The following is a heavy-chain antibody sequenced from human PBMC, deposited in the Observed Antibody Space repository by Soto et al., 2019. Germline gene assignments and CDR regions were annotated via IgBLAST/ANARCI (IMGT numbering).Heavy chain of an antibody. CDR1: GFTFSSYG. D-gene: IGHD1-26*01. Sequence: QVQLVESGGGVVQPGRSLRLSCAASGFTFSSYGMHWVRQAPGKGLEWVAIISYDGSNTYYADSVKGRFTISRDNSKNTMYLQMKRLKAEDTSVYYCAKEGGLRGSYYISSSYYFDYWGQGTLVTVSS. CDR2: ISYDGSNT. CDR3: AKEGGLRGSYYISSSYYFDY. J-gene: IGHJ4*02. V-gene: IGHV3-30*18.